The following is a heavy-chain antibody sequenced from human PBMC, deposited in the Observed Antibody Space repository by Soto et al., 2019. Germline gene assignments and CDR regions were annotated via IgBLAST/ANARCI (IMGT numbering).Heavy chain of an antibody. J-gene: IGHJ1*01. D-gene: IGHD2-2*01. V-gene: IGHV1-58*01. CDR1: GFTFASST. Sequence: QMQMVQSGPEVKKHGTSVKVSCQASGFTFASSTVHWVRQAPGQRLEWRGWVIADSGDTNFSQNFPGRVAMTSDMSTRTGYIALNGLRPDDTAVYYGVAALSRAPAGASAWGKGTLVTVSS. CDR2: VIADSGDT. CDR3: VAALSRAPAGASA.